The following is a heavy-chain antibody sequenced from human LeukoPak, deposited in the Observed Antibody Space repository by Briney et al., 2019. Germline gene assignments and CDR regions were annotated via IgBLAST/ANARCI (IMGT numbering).Heavy chain of an antibody. CDR1: GGSFSGYY. J-gene: IGHJ1*01. D-gene: IGHD3-10*01. V-gene: IGHV4-34*01. CDR2: INHSGST. CDR3: ARRLYYYGSGSSLGYFQH. Sequence: SETLSLTCAVYGGSFSGYYLSWIRQPPGKGLEWIGEINHSGSTNYNPSLKSRVTISVDTTKSQFSLKLSSVTAADTAVYYCARRLYYYGSGSSLGYFQHWGQGTLVTVSS.